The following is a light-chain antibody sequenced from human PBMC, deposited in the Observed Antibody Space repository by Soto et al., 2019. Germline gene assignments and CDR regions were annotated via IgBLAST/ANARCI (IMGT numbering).Light chain of an antibody. Sequence: QSALTQPASVSGSPGQSITISCTGTSSDVGGYNYVSWYQQHPGKAPKLMISDVSNRPSGVSNRVSGSKSGNTASLTISGLQAEDEADYYCSSYTSSSTPYVFGPGTKLTVL. V-gene: IGLV2-14*01. J-gene: IGLJ1*01. CDR1: SSDVGGYNY. CDR3: SSYTSSSTPYV. CDR2: DVS.